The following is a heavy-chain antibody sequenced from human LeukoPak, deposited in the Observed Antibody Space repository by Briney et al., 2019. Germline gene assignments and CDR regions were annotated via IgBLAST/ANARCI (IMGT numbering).Heavy chain of an antibody. CDR2: IKQDGSEK. D-gene: IGHD3-3*01. CDR3: ARDESLGDFWSGYFDALDI. J-gene: IGHJ3*02. CDR1: GFTFSSYW. Sequence: GGSLRLSCAASGFTFSSYWMTWVRLAPGEGLEWVANIKQDGSEKYYVDSVKGRFTISRDNAKNSLYLQLNSLRAEDTAVYYCARDESLGDFWSGYFDALDIWGQGTMVTASS. V-gene: IGHV3-7*01.